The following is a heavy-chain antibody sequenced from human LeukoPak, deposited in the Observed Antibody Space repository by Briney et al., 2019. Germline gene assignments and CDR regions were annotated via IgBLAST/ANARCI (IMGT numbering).Heavy chain of an antibody. Sequence: ASVKVSCKASGYTFTSYYMHWVRQAPGQGLEWMGWINPNSGGTNYAQKFQGWVTMTRDTSISTAYMELSRLRSDDTAVYYCARGPYGSGSYYFDYWGQGTLVTVSS. V-gene: IGHV1-2*04. CDR3: ARGPYGSGSYYFDY. D-gene: IGHD3-10*01. CDR2: INPNSGGT. CDR1: GYTFTSYY. J-gene: IGHJ4*02.